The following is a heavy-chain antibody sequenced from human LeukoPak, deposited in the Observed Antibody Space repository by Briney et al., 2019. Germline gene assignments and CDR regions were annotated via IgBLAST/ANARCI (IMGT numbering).Heavy chain of an antibody. D-gene: IGHD1-26*01. V-gene: IGHV3-21*01. CDR3: TRVPARLGADL. Sequence: GGSLRLSCAASGFTSSIYSMNWVRQAPGKGLEWLSSISISDTYIYYADSVKGRFTISRDNAKNSLYLQMNSLRAEDTAVYYCTRVPARLGADLWGRGTLVTVSS. CDR1: GFTSSIYS. J-gene: IGHJ2*01. CDR2: ISISDTYI.